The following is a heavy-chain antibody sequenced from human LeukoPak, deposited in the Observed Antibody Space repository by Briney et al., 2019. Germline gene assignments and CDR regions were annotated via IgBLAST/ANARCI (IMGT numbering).Heavy chain of an antibody. J-gene: IGHJ6*02. Sequence: GGSLRLSCAASEFTVSNNYMTWVRQAPGKGLEWVSVIYSGNRTKYADSVKGRFIISRDNSKNTLLFQMNSLRAEDTAVYYCARLTSGNGLDVWGQGTTVTVS. CDR3: ARLTSGNGLDV. CDR2: IYSGNRT. CDR1: EFTVSNNY. V-gene: IGHV3-66*04. D-gene: IGHD3-3*01.